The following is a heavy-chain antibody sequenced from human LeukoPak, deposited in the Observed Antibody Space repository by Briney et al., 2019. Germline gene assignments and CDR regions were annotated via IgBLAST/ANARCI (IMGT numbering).Heavy chain of an antibody. Sequence: PGGSLRLSCAASGFTFSTYNMNWVRQAPGKGLVWVSRIHSDGRSTDYADSVKGRFTISRDNAKNTLNLQMNSLRAEDTAVYYCARDPRGGTLDYWGQGALVTVSS. CDR2: IHSDGRST. CDR1: GFTFSTYN. V-gene: IGHV3-74*01. CDR3: ARDPRGGTLDY. D-gene: IGHD3-10*01. J-gene: IGHJ4*02.